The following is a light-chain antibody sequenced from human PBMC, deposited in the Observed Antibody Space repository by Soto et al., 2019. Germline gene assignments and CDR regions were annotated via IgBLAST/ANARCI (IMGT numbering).Light chain of an antibody. V-gene: IGLV2-11*01. CDR3: CSYAGSFTWV. J-gene: IGLJ3*02. Sequence: QSALTQPRSVSGSPGQSVTISCTGTTGDVGTYNFVSWYQLHPGKAPKLMIYDASKRPSGVPDRFSASKSGNTASLTISGLQAEDEADYYCCSYAGSFTWVFGGGTKVT. CDR2: DAS. CDR1: TGDVGTYNF.